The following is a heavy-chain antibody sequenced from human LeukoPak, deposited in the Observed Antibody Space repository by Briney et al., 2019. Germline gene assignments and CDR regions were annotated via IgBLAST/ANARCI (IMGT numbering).Heavy chain of an antibody. CDR3: ARARTFGGVIVIPYYFDY. Sequence: GGSLRLSCAASGFTFSSYGMHWVRQAPGKGLEWVALIWYDGSNEYHADSVKGRFTISRDNSKNTLYLQMNSLRAEDTAVYYCARARTFGGVIVIPYYFDYWGQGTLATVSS. J-gene: IGHJ4*02. CDR1: GFTFSSYG. D-gene: IGHD3-16*02. V-gene: IGHV3-33*01. CDR2: IWYDGSNE.